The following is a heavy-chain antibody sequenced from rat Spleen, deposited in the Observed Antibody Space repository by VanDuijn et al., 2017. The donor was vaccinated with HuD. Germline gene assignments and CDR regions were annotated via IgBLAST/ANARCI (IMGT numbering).Heavy chain of an antibody. CDR2: MWRSGST. J-gene: IGHJ2*01. D-gene: IGHD1-11*01. CDR3: VRHSDYGGYTDY. CDR1: GFSLTNYS. Sequence: QVQLMESGPGLVQPSETLSLTCTVSGFSLTNYSVHWVRQPPGKGLEWVGVMWRSGSTEYNSALKSRLGNSRDTSKSQVFLKMNSLQTEETATYYCVRHSDYGGYTDYWGQGVMVTVSS. V-gene: IGHV2-45*01.